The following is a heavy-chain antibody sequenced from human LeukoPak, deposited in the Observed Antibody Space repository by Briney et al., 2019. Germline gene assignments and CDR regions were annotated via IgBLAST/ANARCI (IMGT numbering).Heavy chain of an antibody. V-gene: IGHV1-69*05. CDR1: GGTFSSYA. Sequence: GASVKVSCKASGGTFSSYAISWVRQAPGQGLEWLGGTIPLFGTTRYAQKFQGRVTITTDESTRTAYMDLSSLTSEDTAVYYCARGSWDDVGYYYYYYMDVWGKGSTVTVSS. CDR2: TIPLFGTT. J-gene: IGHJ6*03. CDR3: ARGSWDDVGYYYYYYMDV. D-gene: IGHD1-1*01.